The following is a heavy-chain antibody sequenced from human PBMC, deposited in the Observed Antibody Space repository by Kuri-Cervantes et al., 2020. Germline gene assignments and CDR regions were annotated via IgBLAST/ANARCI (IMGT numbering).Heavy chain of an antibody. CDR2: INHSGST. D-gene: IGHD2-2*01. CDR1: GFTFDDYD. CDR3: ARGWRRYCSSTSCYAGRSYWYFDL. Sequence: GSLRLSCAASGFTFDDYDMSWVRQPPGKGLEWIGEINHSGSTNYNPSLKSRVTISVDTSKNQFSLKLSSVTAADTAVYYCARGWRRYCSSTSCYAGRSYWYFDLWGRGTLVTVSS. J-gene: IGHJ2*01. V-gene: IGHV4-34*01.